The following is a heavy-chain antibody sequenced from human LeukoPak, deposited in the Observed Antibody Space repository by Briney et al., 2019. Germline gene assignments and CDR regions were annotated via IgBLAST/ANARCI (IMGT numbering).Heavy chain of an antibody. J-gene: IGHJ4*02. D-gene: IGHD2-15*01. V-gene: IGHV3-30*02. CDR2: IRYDGSNK. CDR1: GFTFSSYG. CDR3: AKDEGYCSGGSCHSTYYSDY. Sequence: PGGSLRLSCAASGFTFSSYGMHWVRQAPGKGLEWVAFIRYDGSNKYYADSVKGRFTISRDNSKNTLYLQMNSLRAEDTAVYYCAKDEGYCSGGSCHSTYYSDYWGQGTLVTVSS.